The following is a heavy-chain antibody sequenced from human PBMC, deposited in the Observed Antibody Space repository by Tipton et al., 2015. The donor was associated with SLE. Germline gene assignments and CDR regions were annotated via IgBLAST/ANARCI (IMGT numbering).Heavy chain of an antibody. V-gene: IGHV4-30-2*01. D-gene: IGHD6-13*01. CDR1: GGSISSGGYS. Sequence: TLSLTCAVSGGSISSGGYSWSWIRQPPGKGLEWIGYIYHSGSTYYNPSLKSRVTISVDRSKNQFSLKLSSVTAADTAVYYCARAGIAAPDYWGHGTLVTVSS. J-gene: IGHJ4*01. CDR2: IYHSGST. CDR3: ARAGIAAPDY.